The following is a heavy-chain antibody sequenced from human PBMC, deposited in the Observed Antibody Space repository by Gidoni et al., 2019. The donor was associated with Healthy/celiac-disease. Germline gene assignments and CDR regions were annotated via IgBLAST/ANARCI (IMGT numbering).Heavy chain of an antibody. D-gene: IGHD6-6*01. CDR1: GVSFTSYW. J-gene: IGHJ4*02. CDR2: IYPGDSDT. CDR3: ARHPARSRDLDY. V-gene: IGHV5-51*01. Sequence: VQLLQSGAAVTTLGEPLRISCTGYGVSFTSYWICLVRQMPEKGLEWMGIIYPGDSDTRYSPSFQGQVTISADKSISTAYLQWSSLKASDTAMYYCARHPARSRDLDYWGQGTLVTVSS.